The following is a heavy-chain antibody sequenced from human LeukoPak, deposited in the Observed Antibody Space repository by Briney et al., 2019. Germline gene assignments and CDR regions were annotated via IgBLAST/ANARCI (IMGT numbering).Heavy chain of an antibody. CDR2: IYYSGST. V-gene: IGHV4-59*01. Sequence: SETLSLTCTVSGGSISSYYWSWIRQPPGKGLEWIGYIYYSGSTIYNPSLKSRVSISVDTSKNQFSLKLSSVTAADTAVYYCVRSPRRVDAFDIWGQGTMVTVSS. CDR3: VRSPRRVDAFDI. J-gene: IGHJ3*02. CDR1: GGSISSYY.